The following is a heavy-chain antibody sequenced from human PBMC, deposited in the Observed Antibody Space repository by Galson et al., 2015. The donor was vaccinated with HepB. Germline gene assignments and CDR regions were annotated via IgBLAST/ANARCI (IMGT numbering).Heavy chain of an antibody. CDR3: ARGGVDTAMVYRSYYYGMDV. J-gene: IGHJ6*02. CDR2: IIPILGIA. Sequence: SVKVSCKASGGTFSSYAIGWVRQAPGQGLEWMGGIIPILGIANYAQKFQGRVTITADESTSTAYMELSSLRSEDTAVYYCARGGVDTAMVYRSYYYGMDVWGQGTTVTVSS. CDR1: GGTFSSYA. V-gene: IGHV1-69*10. D-gene: IGHD5-18*01.